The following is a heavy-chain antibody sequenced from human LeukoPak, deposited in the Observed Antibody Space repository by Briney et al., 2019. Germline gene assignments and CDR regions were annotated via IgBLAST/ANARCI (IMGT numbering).Heavy chain of an antibody. Sequence: PGGSLRLSCAASGVTFSSYSMNWVRQAPGKGLEWVSSISSSSSYIYYADSVKGRFTISRDNAKNSLYLQMNSLRAEDTAVYYCARDGGTTVVTFDYWGQGTLVTVSS. D-gene: IGHD4-23*01. CDR2: ISSSSSYI. V-gene: IGHV3-21*01. J-gene: IGHJ4*02. CDR1: GVTFSSYS. CDR3: ARDGGTTVVTFDY.